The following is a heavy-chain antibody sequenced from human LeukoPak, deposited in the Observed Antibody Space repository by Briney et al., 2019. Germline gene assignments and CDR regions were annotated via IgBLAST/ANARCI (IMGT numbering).Heavy chain of an antibody. J-gene: IGHJ6*03. V-gene: IGHV3-23*01. CDR2: ISASGGST. CDR3: ARGGTNYYYMDV. CDR1: GFTFSSYT. Sequence: PGGSLRLSCAASGFTFSSYTMNWVRQAPGKGLEWVSGISASGGSTYYADSVKGRFTISRDNSKNTLYLQMNSLRVDDTALYYCARGGTNYYYMDVWGNGTTVTVSS.